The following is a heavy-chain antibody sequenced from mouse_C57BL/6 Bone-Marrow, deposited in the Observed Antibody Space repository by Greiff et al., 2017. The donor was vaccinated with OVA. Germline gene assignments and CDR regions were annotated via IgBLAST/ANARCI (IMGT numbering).Heavy chain of an antibody. Sequence: DVMLVESGGGLVKPGGSLKLSCAASGFTFSDYGMHWVRQAPEKGLEWVAYISSGSSTIYYADTVKGRFTISRDNAKNTLFLQMTSLRSEDTAMYYCARLRRVPYAMDYWGQGTSVTVSS. J-gene: IGHJ4*01. V-gene: IGHV5-17*01. CDR2: ISSGSSTI. CDR1: GFTFSDYG. CDR3: ARLRRVPYAMDY. D-gene: IGHD2-4*01.